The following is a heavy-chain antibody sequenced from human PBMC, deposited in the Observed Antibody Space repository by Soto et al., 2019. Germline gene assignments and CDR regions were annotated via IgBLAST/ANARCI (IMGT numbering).Heavy chain of an antibody. CDR3: AKDALLEQLLDPYYFDY. J-gene: IGHJ4*02. CDR2: ISGSGGST. D-gene: IGHD6-19*01. V-gene: IGHV3-23*01. CDR1: GFTFSSYA. Sequence: GGSLRLSCAASGFTFSSYAMSWVRQAPGKGLEWVSAISGSGGSTYYADSVTGRFTITRDNSKKTLYLQRNSLRAEDTAVYYCAKDALLEQLLDPYYFDYWGQGTLVTVSS.